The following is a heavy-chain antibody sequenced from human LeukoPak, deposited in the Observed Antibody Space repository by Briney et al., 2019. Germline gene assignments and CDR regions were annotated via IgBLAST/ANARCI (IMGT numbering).Heavy chain of an antibody. V-gene: IGHV4-31*03. CDR2: IYYSGTS. CDR1: GDSISSGGYY. Sequence: SETLSLTCTVSGDSISSGGYYWSWIRQYPGKGLEWIGYIYYSGTSFYNPSLKSRVSISVDTSKNQFSLKLSSVTAADTATYYCARTSSGYRPGWFDPWGQGTLVTVSS. D-gene: IGHD3-3*01. CDR3: ARTSSGYRPGWFDP. J-gene: IGHJ5*02.